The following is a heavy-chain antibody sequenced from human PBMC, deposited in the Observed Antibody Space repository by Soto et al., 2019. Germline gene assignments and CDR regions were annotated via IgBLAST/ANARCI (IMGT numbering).Heavy chain of an antibody. D-gene: IGHD3-10*01. CDR3: ARGGRWGTMVGGVISDYYYYGMDV. CDR2: INPNSGGT. CDR1: GYTFTGYY. V-gene: IGHV1-2*04. Sequence: ASVKVSCKASGYTFTGYYMHWVRQAPGQGLEWMGWINPNSGGTNYAQKFQGWVTMTRDTSISTAYMELSRLRSDDTAVYYCARGGRWGTMVGGVISDYYYYGMDVWGKGTTVTVPS. J-gene: IGHJ6*04.